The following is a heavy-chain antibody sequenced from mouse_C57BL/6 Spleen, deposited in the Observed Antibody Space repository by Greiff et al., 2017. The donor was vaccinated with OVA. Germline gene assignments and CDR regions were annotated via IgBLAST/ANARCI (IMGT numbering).Heavy chain of an antibody. J-gene: IGHJ2*01. V-gene: IGHV1-52*01. D-gene: IGHD3-3*01. Sequence: VQLQQPGAELVRPGSSVKLSCKASGYTFTSYWMHWVKQRPIQGLEWIGNIDPSDSETHYNQKFKDKATLTVDKSSSTAYMQLSSLTSEDSAVYYCARGEGRRGFDYWGQGTTLTVSS. CDR3: ARGEGRRGFDY. CDR1: GYTFTSYW. CDR2: IDPSDSET.